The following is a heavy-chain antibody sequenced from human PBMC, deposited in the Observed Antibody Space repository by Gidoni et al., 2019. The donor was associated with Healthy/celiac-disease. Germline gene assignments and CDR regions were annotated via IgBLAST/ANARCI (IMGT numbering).Heavy chain of an antibody. J-gene: IGHJ5*02. CDR2: LWYAGSNK. Sequence: GKGLEWVAVLWYAGSNKYYADSVQGRFTIYRDNSKNTLYLQMNSLRAEDTAVYYCAIDAPRLEYSGIRNNWFDPWGQGTLVTVSS. CDR3: AIDAPRLEYSGIRNNWFDP. V-gene: IGHV3-33*01. D-gene: IGHD1-1*01.